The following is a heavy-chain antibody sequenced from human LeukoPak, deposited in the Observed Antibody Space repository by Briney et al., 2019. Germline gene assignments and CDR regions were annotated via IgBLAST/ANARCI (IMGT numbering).Heavy chain of an antibody. CDR1: GGSISSGDYY. CDR3: ARKRGVVVPAATGVNWFDP. V-gene: IGHV4-30-4*01. J-gene: IGHJ5*02. CDR2: IYYSGST. D-gene: IGHD2-2*01. Sequence: PSETLSLTCTVSGGSISSGDYYWSWIRQPPGKGLEWIGYIYYSGSTYYNPSLKSRVTISVDTSKNQFSLKLSSVTAADTAVYYCARKRGVVVPAATGVNWFDPWGQGTLVTVSS.